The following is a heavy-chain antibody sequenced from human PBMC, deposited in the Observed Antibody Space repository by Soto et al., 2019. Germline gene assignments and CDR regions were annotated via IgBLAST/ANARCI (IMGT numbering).Heavy chain of an antibody. V-gene: IGHV3-23*01. CDR2: IGASGDQT. CDR1: GFSFGHYP. CDR3: AQEEWRGGAYHY. Sequence: DVQLLESGGDLVQPGGSLRLSCAASGFSFGHYPMGWVRQAPGKGLEWVTHIGASGDQTFYPDSVRGRFTISRDNSKNILYLQMNRRGVEGTAIYYCAQEEWRGGAYHYWGQGTLVTVSS. D-gene: IGHD3-3*01. J-gene: IGHJ4*02.